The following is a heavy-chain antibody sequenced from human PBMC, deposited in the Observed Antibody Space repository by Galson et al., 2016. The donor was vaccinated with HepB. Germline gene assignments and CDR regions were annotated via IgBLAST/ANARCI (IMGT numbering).Heavy chain of an antibody. CDR2: INPYGSHI. V-gene: IGHV3-7*03. Sequence: SLRLSCAASGFPFSNSWMTWVRQAPGKGLEWLANINPYGSHIDYADSVRGRFAISRDNAKNSLYLQMNSLRVEDTAMYYCARELSWSGRDYWGQGSLVTVSS. CDR3: ARELSWSGRDY. J-gene: IGHJ4*02. CDR1: GFPFSNSW. D-gene: IGHD3-3*01.